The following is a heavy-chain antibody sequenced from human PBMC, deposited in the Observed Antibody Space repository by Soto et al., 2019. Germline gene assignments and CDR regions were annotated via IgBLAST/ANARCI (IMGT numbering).Heavy chain of an antibody. CDR3: ARAGPAARGDYYYGMDV. Sequence: SETLSLTCAVYGGSFSGYYWSWIRQPPGKGLEWIGEINHSGSTNYNPSLKSRVTISVDTSKNQFSLKLSSVTAADTAVYFCARAGPAARGDYYYGMDVWGQGTTVTVPS. CDR2: INHSGST. D-gene: IGHD2-2*01. CDR1: GGSFSGYY. J-gene: IGHJ6*02. V-gene: IGHV4-34*01.